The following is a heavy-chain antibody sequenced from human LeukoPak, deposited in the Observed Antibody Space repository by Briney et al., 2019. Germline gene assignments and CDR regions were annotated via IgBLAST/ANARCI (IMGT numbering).Heavy chain of an antibody. V-gene: IGHV4-4*07. CDR1: GDSISSYY. CDR2: FHITGST. J-gene: IGHJ4*02. D-gene: IGHD3-10*01. Sequence: SETLSLTCTVSGDSISSYYWSWIRQPAGKGLEWIGRFHITGSTTYNPSLKSRVTISVDTSRNQFSLKLRSVTAADTAVFYCASMSQPAGSFDLWGQGTLVTVSS. CDR3: ASMSQPAGSFDL.